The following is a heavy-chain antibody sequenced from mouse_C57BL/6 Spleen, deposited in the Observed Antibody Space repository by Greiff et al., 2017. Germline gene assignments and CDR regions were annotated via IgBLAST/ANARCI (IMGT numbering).Heavy chain of an antibody. J-gene: IGHJ1*03. CDR3: ARSRYYGSSYWYFDV. V-gene: IGHV1-82*01. D-gene: IGHD1-1*01. CDR1: GYAFSSSW. Sequence: QVQLQQSGPELVKPGASVKISCKASGYAFSSSWMNWVKQRPGKGLEWIGRIYPGDGDTNYNGKFKGKATLTADQSSSTAYMQLSSLTSEDSAVYFCARSRYYGSSYWYFDVWGTGTTVTVSS. CDR2: IYPGDGDT.